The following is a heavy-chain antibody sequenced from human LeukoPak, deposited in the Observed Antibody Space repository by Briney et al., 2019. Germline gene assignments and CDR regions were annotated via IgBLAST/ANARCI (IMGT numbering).Heavy chain of an antibody. V-gene: IGHV3-23*01. D-gene: IGHD2-8*01. J-gene: IGHJ3*02. CDR3: ARVGLLVNGAFDI. Sequence: GGSLRLSCAASGFTFDDYAMHWVRQAPGKGLEWVSGISGGGVNTYYADSVKGRFTISRDNSKNTLSLQLNSLRAEDTAIYYCARVGLLVNGAFDIWGQGTMVTVAS. CDR2: ISGGGVNT. CDR1: GFTFDDYA.